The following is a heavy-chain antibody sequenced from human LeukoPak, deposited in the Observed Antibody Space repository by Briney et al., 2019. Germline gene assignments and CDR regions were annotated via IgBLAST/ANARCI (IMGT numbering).Heavy chain of an antibody. V-gene: IGHV1-2*02. D-gene: IGHD6-19*01. CDR3: ARDHLPGIAVAGTRLGWFDP. CDR1: GYTFTGYY. J-gene: IGHJ5*02. Sequence: ASVKVSCKASGYTFTGYYMHWVRQAPGQGLEWMGWINPNSGGTNYAQKFQGRVTMTRDTSISTAYMELSRLRSDDTAVYYCARDHLPGIAVAGTRLGWFDPWGQGSLVTVSS. CDR2: INPNSGGT.